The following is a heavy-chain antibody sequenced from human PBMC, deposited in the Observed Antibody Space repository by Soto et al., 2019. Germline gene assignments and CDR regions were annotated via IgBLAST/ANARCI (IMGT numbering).Heavy chain of an antibody. CDR2: INHSGST. CDR3: ARGWGRIFDY. D-gene: IGHD7-27*01. CDR1: GGSFSGYY. V-gene: IGHV4-34*01. J-gene: IGHJ4*02. Sequence: QVQLQQWGAGLLKPSETLSLTCAVYGGSFSGYYWSWIRQPPGKGLEWIGEINHSGSTNYNPSLKSRLTISVATSKNQFSLKLCSVTAADTAVYYCARGWGRIFDYWGQGTLVTVSS.